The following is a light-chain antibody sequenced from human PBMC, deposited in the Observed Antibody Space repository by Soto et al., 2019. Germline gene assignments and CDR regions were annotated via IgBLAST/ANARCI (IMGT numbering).Light chain of an antibody. V-gene: IGKV3-15*01. J-gene: IGKJ5*01. CDR2: GAA. CDR1: PSVSID. Sequence: IVMTASPATLSLSPGERATLSCRASPSVSIDLAWYQQTPGQAPRLLVYGAATRATGIPVRFSGSAGGTEFTPTISSLQSEDFAVYYCQQYNNWPPITFGQGTRLEIK. CDR3: QQYNNWPPIT.